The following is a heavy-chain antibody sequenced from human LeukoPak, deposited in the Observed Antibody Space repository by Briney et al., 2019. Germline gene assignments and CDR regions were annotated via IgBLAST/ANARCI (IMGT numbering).Heavy chain of an antibody. D-gene: IGHD3-22*01. CDR3: ARGRGYDSSGQYYFDY. J-gene: IGHJ4*02. V-gene: IGHV1-8*01. CDR1: GDTFTSYD. Sequence: GASVKVSCKASGDTFTSYDINWVRQATGQGLEWMGWMNPNSGNTGYAQKFQGRVTMTRNTSISTAYMELSSLRSEDTAVYYCARGRGYDSSGQYYFDYWGQGTVVTVSS. CDR2: MNPNSGNT.